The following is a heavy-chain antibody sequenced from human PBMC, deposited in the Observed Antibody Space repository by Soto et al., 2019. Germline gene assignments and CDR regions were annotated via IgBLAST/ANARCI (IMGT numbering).Heavy chain of an antibody. D-gene: IGHD6-19*01. CDR1: GFTFSVQW. V-gene: IGHV3-7*03. Sequence: GGSLRLSCAASGFTFSVQWISWVRHAPGKGLEWVATVNQDVSEKHYVDSVKGRFSISRDNAKNSLYLQMNSLRAEDTAVYYCTKEQWLYFPSGGPGTVGNV. CDR2: VNQDVSEK. J-gene: IGHJ4*02. CDR3: TKEQWLYFPS.